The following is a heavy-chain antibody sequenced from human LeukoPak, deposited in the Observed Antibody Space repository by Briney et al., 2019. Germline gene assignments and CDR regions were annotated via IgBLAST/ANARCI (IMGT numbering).Heavy chain of an antibody. V-gene: IGHV4-39*07. CDR1: GGSISSSSYY. CDR3: ARGDLYSSSSSSFDY. CDR2: IFYSGST. D-gene: IGHD6-6*01. Sequence: SETLSLTCTVSGGSISSSSYYWAWIRQPPGKGLEWIGSIFYSGSTYYNPSLKSRVTISVDTSKNQFSLKLSSVTAADTAMYYCARGDLYSSSSSSFDYWGQGTLVTVSS. J-gene: IGHJ4*02.